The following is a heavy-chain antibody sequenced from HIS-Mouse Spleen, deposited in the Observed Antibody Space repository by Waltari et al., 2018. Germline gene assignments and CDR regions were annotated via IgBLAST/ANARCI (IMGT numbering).Heavy chain of an antibody. V-gene: IGHV1-2*02. J-gene: IGHJ4*02. D-gene: IGHD6-19*01. CDR3: ARVCKQWRHAFGY. CDR2: IRPDGGGT. Sequence: QVQLVQSGAEVKKPGASVKVSCKASGYTFTGYYMHWLRQAPGQGLEWMGWIRPDGGGTNYAQEVQGRGTMNRDTSISTGYMGLGRLRSDDTAVYYCARVCKQWRHAFGYWGQGTLVTVSS. CDR1: GYTFTGYY.